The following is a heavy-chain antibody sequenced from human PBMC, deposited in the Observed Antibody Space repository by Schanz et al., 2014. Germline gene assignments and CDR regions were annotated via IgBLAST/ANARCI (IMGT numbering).Heavy chain of an antibody. CDR3: AKGMGYCSGGTCYDYYYYGLDV. CDR1: GFTFSSYA. D-gene: IGHD2-15*01. J-gene: IGHJ6*02. CDR2: IYASGAT. Sequence: EVQLLESGGGLVQPGGSLRLSCAASGFTFSSYAMSWVRQAPGKGLEWVSTIYASGATYYADSVKRRFTISRDISKNTLYLQMNSLRAEDTAVFYCAKGMGYCSGGTCYDYYYYGLDVWGQGTTVTASS. V-gene: IGHV3-23*05.